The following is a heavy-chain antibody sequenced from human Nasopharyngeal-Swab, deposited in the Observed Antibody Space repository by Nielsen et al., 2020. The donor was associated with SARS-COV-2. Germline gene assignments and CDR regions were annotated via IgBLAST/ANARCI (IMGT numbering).Heavy chain of an antibody. CDR3: AKIEWQSVRWFDR. D-gene: IGHD5-12*01. Sequence: SETLSLTCTVSGGSVSNYYWSWIRQPPGKGLEWIAYIYNSASTSYNPSLKSRLTVSVDTSKNQLSLKLNSVTAADTAVYYCAKIEWQSVRWFDRWGQGIPVTVSS. V-gene: IGHV4-59*08. J-gene: IGHJ5*02. CDR1: GGSVSNYY. CDR2: IYNSAST.